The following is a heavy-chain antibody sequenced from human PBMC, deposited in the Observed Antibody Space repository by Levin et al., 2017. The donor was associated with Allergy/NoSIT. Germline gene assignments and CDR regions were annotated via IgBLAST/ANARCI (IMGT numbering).Heavy chain of an antibody. Sequence: ASVKVSCKASGYTFTGYYMHWVRQAPGQGLEWMGWINPNSGGTNYAQKFQGRVTMTRDTSISTAYMELSRLRSDDTAVYYCAQSITMIVVDQKTPDAFDIWGQGTMVTVSS. CDR3: AQSITMIVVDQKTPDAFDI. CDR1: GYTFTGYY. J-gene: IGHJ3*02. V-gene: IGHV1-2*02. CDR2: INPNSGGT. D-gene: IGHD3-22*01.